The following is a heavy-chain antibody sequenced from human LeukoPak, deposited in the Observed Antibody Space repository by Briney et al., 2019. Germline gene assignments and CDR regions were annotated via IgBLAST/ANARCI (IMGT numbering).Heavy chain of an antibody. CDR2: INHSGST. D-gene: IGHD4-17*01. CDR1: GGSFSGYY. J-gene: IGHJ4*02. Sequence: KSSETLSLTCAVYGGSFSGYYWSWIRQPPGKGLEWIGEINHSGSTNYNPSLKSRVTISVDTSKNQISLKLSSVTAADTAVYYCARGTMTTVTYYFDYWGQGTLVTVSS. CDR3: ARGTMTTVTYYFDY. V-gene: IGHV4-34*01.